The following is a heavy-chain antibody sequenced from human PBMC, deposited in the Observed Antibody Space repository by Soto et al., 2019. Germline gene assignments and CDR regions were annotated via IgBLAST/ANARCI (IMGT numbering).Heavy chain of an antibody. V-gene: IGHV3-23*01. D-gene: IGHD5-12*01. J-gene: IGHJ4*02. CDR3: ATGLRSVYGPFDS. CDR2: LSGGGDST. CDR1: GFMFSSYA. Sequence: EVQLLESGGGLVQPGGSLRLSCSASGFMFSSYAMTWVRQAPGKGLEWVSALSGGGDSTYYAASVRGRFAISRDNSKNTLYLQMYSLRAEDTAVYYCATGLRSVYGPFDSWGQGTLVTVSS.